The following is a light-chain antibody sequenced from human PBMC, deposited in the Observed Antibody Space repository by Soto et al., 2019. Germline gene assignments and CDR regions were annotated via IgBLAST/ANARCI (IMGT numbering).Light chain of an antibody. Sequence: VMTQSPATLSVSPGERATLSCGASQSVASNLAWYQQKPGQAPRLLIYGASTRATDIPARFSGSGSGTDFTLTISSLQSEDFASYYCQQHDTSLTWTFGQGTKVEIK. CDR3: QQHDTSLTWT. CDR2: GAS. CDR1: QSVASN. V-gene: IGKV3-15*01. J-gene: IGKJ1*01.